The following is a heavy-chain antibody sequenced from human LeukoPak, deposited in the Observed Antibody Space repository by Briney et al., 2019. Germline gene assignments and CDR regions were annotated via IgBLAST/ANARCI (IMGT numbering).Heavy chain of an antibody. CDR1: GFTFSSHV. V-gene: IGHV3-64D*09. Sequence: GGSLRLSCSASGFTFSSHVMHWGRQAPGKGLEYVSAISSNGGSTDYADSVKGRFTISRDNSKNTLYLQMSSLRAEDTAVYYCVKGGDYYGSGSYGWVDYWGQGTLVTVSS. CDR3: VKGGDYYGSGSYGWVDY. D-gene: IGHD3-10*01. J-gene: IGHJ4*02. CDR2: ISSNGGST.